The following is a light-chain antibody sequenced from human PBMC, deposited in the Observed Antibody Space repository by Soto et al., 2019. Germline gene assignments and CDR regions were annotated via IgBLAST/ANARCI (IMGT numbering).Light chain of an antibody. CDR1: QSVSRY. CDR2: GAS. V-gene: IGKV3-20*01. CDR3: QQFDTSPYT. J-gene: IGKJ2*01. Sequence: VLTQSPGTLSLSPGERATLSCRASQSVSRYLVWYQQKPGQAPRLLIYGASSRASGIPDRFSGSGSGTDFTLTINRLGPEDSAVYYCQQFDTSPYTFGPGNKLEIK.